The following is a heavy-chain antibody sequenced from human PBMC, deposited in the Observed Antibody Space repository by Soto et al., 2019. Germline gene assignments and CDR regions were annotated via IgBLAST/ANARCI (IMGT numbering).Heavy chain of an antibody. CDR3: ARVPMITFGGVIVQYWYFDL. CDR1: EFTFSNYA. V-gene: IGHV3-23*01. J-gene: IGHJ2*01. Sequence: PGGSLRLSCAASEFTFSNYAMSWVRQAPGKGLEWVSSISDNGGTTYYADSVKGRFTISRDNSKNTLYLQMNSLRAEDTAVYYCARVPMITFGGVIVQYWYFDLWGRGTLVTVSS. D-gene: IGHD3-16*02. CDR2: ISDNGGTT.